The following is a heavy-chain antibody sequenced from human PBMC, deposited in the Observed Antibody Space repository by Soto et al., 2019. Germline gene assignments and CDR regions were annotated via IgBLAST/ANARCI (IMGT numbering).Heavy chain of an antibody. D-gene: IGHD2-8*01. CDR2: VYWDDDR. CDR1: GFSVTTSGVG. J-gene: IGHJ3*01. Sequence: QITLKESGPPPVKPTQTLTLTCTLSGFSVTTSGVGVGWIRQAPGKALEWLALVYWDDDRRHSPSLRSRLTITQDASKHQVLLTMTNMDPDDTARYYCARRLSHAPNGAFDVWGQGTMVTVSS. V-gene: IGHV2-5*02. CDR3: ARRLSHAPNGAFDV.